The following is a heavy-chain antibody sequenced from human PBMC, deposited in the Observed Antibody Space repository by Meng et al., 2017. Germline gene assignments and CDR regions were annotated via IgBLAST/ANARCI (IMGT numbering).Heavy chain of an antibody. D-gene: IGHD3-22*01. CDR1: GFTFSSYA. Sequence: GESLKISCAASGFTFSSYAMHWVRQAPGEGLEWVAVISYDGSNKYYADSVKGRFTISRDNSKNTLYLQMNSLRAEDTAVYYCARDATYDSSGYYFDYWGQGTLVTVSS. CDR2: ISYDGSNK. CDR3: ARDATYDSSGYYFDY. J-gene: IGHJ4*02. V-gene: IGHV3-30*04.